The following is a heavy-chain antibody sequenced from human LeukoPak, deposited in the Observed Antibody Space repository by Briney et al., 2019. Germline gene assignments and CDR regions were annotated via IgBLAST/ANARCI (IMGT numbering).Heavy chain of an antibody. D-gene: IGHD6-13*01. CDR3: ARIRPRAAADY. CDR2: IYSGGST. Sequence: GGSLRLSCAASGFTVSSNYVSWVRQAPGKGLDWVSVIYSGGSTYYADSVKGRFTISRDNSKNTLYLQMNSLRAEDTAVYYCARIRPRAAADYWGQGTLVTVSS. J-gene: IGHJ4*02. CDR1: GFTVSSNY. V-gene: IGHV3-53*01.